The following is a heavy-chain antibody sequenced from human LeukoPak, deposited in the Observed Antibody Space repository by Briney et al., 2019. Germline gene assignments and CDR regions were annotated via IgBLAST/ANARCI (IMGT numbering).Heavy chain of an antibody. V-gene: IGHV3-33*08. CDR1: GFTFSSYG. J-gene: IGHJ6*02. CDR2: IWYDGSNK. Sequence: GGSLRLSCAASGFTFSSYGMHWVRQAPGKGLEWVSLIWYDGSNKYYADSVKGRFTISRDNSKNTLYLQMNSLRAEDTAVYYCARPYCCSTSCSDNYGMDVWGQGTTVTVSS. D-gene: IGHD2-2*01. CDR3: ARPYCCSTSCSDNYGMDV.